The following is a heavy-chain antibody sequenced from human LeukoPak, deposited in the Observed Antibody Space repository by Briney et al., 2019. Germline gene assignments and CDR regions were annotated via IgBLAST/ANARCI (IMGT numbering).Heavy chain of an antibody. CDR1: GFTFSSYA. CDR2: ISGSGSST. D-gene: IGHD3-22*01. CDR3: AKALGVAYYYDSSGYYFGMDV. V-gene: IGHV3-23*01. J-gene: IGHJ6*02. Sequence: GGSLRLSCAASGFTFSSYAMSWVRQAPGKGLAWVSAISGSGSSTYYADSVKGRFTISRDNSKNTLYLKMNSLRAEDTAVYYCAKALGVAYYYDSSGYYFGMDVWGQGTTVTVSS.